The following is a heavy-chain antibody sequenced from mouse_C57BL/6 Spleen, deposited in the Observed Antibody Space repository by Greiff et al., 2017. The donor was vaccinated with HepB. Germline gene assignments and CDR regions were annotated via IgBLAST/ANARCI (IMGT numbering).Heavy chain of an antibody. Sequence: EVMLVESGGGLVKLGGSLKLSCAASGFTFSDYGMHWVRQAPEKGLEWVAYISSGSSTIYYADTVKGRFTISRDNAKNTLFLQMTSLRSEDTAMYYCASRGYAMDYWGQGTSVTVSS. V-gene: IGHV5-17*01. J-gene: IGHJ4*01. CDR3: ASRGYAMDY. CDR1: GFTFSDYG. CDR2: ISSGSSTI.